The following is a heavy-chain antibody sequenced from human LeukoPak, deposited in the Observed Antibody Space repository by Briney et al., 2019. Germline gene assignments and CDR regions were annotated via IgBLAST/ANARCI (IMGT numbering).Heavy chain of an antibody. CDR1: GGSISSSSYY. CDR2: IYYSGST. V-gene: IGHV4-39*02. Sequence: SETLSLTCTVSGGSISSSSYYWGWIRQPPGKGLEWIGSIYYSGSTYYNPSLKSRVTISVDTSKNQFSLKLSSVTAADTAVYYCAREVRVLWREDAFDIWGQGTMVTVSS. CDR3: AREVRVLWREDAFDI. D-gene: IGHD2/OR15-2a*01. J-gene: IGHJ3*02.